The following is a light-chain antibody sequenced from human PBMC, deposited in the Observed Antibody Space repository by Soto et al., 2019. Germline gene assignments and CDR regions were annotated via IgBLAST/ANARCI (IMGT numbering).Light chain of an antibody. V-gene: IGKV3-15*01. J-gene: IGKJ1*01. CDR1: QSVSSK. CDR3: QQYHNWPPWT. CDR2: GAS. Sequence: EIVMTQSPATLSVSPGERATLSCRASQSVSSKLAWYQQKPGQAPRLLIYGASTRATGIPARFSGGGSETEFNLTISSLQSEDVAVYYCQQYHNWPPWTFGQGTKV.